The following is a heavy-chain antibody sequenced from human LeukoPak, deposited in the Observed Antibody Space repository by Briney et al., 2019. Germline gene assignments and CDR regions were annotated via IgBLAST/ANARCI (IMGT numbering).Heavy chain of an antibody. CDR3: ARFGYSYGLDY. J-gene: IGHJ4*02. CDR2: IYYTGST. V-gene: IGHV4-30-4*08. Sequence: PSQTLSLTCTVSGGSISSGDYYWSWIRQPPGKGLEWIGYIYYTGSTNYNPSLKSRVTISVDTSKNQFSLKLSSVTAADTAVYYCARFGYSYGLDYWGQGTLVTVSS. D-gene: IGHD5-18*01. CDR1: GGSISSGDYY.